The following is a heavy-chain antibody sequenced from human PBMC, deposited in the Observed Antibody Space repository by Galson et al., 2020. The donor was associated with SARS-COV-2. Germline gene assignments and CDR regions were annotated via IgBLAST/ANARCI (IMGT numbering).Heavy chain of an antibody. V-gene: IGHV1-2*02. CDR1: RYTFTGYN. J-gene: IGHJ6*02. CDR3: ARWSDCSGTTCYTSRDYYYGMDV. D-gene: IGHD2-15*01. CDR2: INPNSGVT. Sequence: ASVKVSCKASRYTFTGYNIHWVRQAPGQGLEWMGWINPNSGVTKYPQKFQDRVTLTRDTSISTAFMELSSLRSDDTAVYYCARWSDCSGTTCYTSRDYYYGMDVWGQGTTVTVSS.